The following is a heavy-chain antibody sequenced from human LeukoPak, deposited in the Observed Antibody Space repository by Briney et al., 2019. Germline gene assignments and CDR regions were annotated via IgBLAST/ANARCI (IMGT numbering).Heavy chain of an antibody. CDR1: GFTFSSYS. CDR2: ISSSSSYI. J-gene: IGHJ4*02. V-gene: IGHV3-21*01. D-gene: IGHD6-19*01. Sequence: GGSLRLSCAASGFTFSSYSMDWVRQAPGKGLEWVSSISSSSSYIYYADSVKGRFTISRDNAKNSLYLQMNSLRAEDTAVYYCARSIAVAGGFDYWGQGTLVTVSS. CDR3: ARSIAVAGGFDY.